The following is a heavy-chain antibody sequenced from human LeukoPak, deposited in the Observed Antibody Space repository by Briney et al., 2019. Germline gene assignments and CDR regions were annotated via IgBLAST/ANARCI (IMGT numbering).Heavy chain of an antibody. V-gene: IGHV4-61*02. Sequence: SETLSLTCTVSGGSISSGSYYWSWIRQPAGKGLEWIGRIYTSGSTNYNPSLKSRVTISVDTSKNQFSLKLSSVTAADTAVYYCARASNTAMVHFDYWGQGTLVTVSS. D-gene: IGHD5-18*01. CDR2: IYTSGST. CDR3: ARASNTAMVHFDY. CDR1: GGSISSGSYY. J-gene: IGHJ4*02.